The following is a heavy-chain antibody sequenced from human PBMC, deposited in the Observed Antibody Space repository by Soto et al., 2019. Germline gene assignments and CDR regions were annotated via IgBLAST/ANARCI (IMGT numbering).Heavy chain of an antibody. CDR2: ISGSGGST. D-gene: IGHD3-3*01. V-gene: IGHV3-23*01. Sequence: GGSLRLSCAASGFTFSSFAMSWVRQAPGKGLEWVSAISGSGGSTHYADSVKGRLTISRDNSKNTLYLQMNSLRAEDTAVYYCAKVYYDFWSGYYQHHEFDYWGQGTLVTVSS. J-gene: IGHJ4*02. CDR3: AKVYYDFWSGYYQHHEFDY. CDR1: GFTFSSFA.